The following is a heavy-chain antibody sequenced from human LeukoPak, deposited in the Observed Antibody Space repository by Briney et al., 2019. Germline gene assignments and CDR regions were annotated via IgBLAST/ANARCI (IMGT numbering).Heavy chain of an antibody. D-gene: IGHD1-14*01. CDR3: ARGSLGWGSEPEYFDY. V-gene: IGHV1-46*01. CDR1: GYIFTSHY. J-gene: IGHJ4*01. Sequence: ASVKVSCKASGYIFTSHYMHWVRQAPGQGLEWMGIINPSGGSTSYEQKVQGRVIMTRDTSTSTVYMELTSLRSEDTAVYYCARGSLGWGSEPEYFDYWGQGTLVTVSS. CDR2: INPSGGST.